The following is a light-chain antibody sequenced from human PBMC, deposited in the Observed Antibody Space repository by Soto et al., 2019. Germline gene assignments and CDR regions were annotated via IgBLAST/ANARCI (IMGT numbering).Light chain of an antibody. CDR3: SSYTRISSVV. Sequence: QSALTEPASVSGSPGQSITISCTGTSSDVGGYNYVSWYRQYPGKAPKLIIYEVSNRPSGVSNRLSGSKSGNTASLTISGLQAEDEAHYYCSSYTRISSVVFGGGTKLTVL. V-gene: IGLV2-14*01. CDR2: EVS. CDR1: SSDVGGYNY. J-gene: IGLJ2*01.